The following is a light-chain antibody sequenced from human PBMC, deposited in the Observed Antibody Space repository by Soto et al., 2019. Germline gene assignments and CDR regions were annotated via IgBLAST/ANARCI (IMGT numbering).Light chain of an antibody. J-gene: IGKJ1*01. Sequence: DIQMTQSPSSVSASVGDRVTITCRASQGISSWLAWYQQKPGKAPKLLIYAASSFQSVVPSRFSVSGSWSDFTLANSSLQPKDFATYYCQQANSFPWTFGQGTNVVIK. V-gene: IGKV1-12*01. CDR3: QQANSFPWT. CDR1: QGISSW. CDR2: AAS.